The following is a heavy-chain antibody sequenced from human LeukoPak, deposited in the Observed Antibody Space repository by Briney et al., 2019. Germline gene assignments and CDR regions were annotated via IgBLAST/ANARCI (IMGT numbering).Heavy chain of an antibody. J-gene: IGHJ4*02. D-gene: IGHD1-1*01. CDR2: INHSGST. Sequence: SETLSLTCAVYGGPFSGYYWSWLRQPPGKGLEWIGEINHSGSTNYNPSLKSRVTISVDTSKNQFSLKLSSVTAADPAVYYCARPLTGKWGQGTLVTVSS. V-gene: IGHV4-34*01. CDR3: ARPLTGK. CDR1: GGPFSGYY.